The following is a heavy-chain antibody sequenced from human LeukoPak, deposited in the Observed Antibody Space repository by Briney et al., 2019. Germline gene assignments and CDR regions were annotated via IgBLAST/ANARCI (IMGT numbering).Heavy chain of an antibody. CDR2: IYSGGST. CDR3: ARDYGSGLLDY. CDR1: GFTVSSNY. V-gene: IGHV3-53*01. D-gene: IGHD3-10*01. Sequence: GGSLRLSCAASGFTVSSNYMSWVRQAPGKGLEWVSVIYSGGSTYYADSVKGRFTNSRDNSKNTPYLQMNSLRAEETAVYYCARDYGSGLLDYWGQATLVTVSS. J-gene: IGHJ4*02.